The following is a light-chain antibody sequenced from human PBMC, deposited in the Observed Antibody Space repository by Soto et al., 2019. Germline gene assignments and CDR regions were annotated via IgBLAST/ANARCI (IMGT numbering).Light chain of an antibody. J-gene: IGLJ1*01. CDR1: SSDVGGYNY. Sequence: QSALTQPASVSGSPGQSITISCTGTSSDVGGYNYVSWYQQHPGKAPKLMIYEVSNRPSGVSNRFSGSKSGNTASLTISGLQAEDEADYYCGSYTSSSTPYYVFGTGTKVTVL. CDR2: EVS. V-gene: IGLV2-14*01. CDR3: GSYTSSSTPYYV.